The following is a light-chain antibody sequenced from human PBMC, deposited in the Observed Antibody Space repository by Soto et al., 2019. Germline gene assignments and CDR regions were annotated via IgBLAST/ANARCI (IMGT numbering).Light chain of an antibody. Sequence: EVVLTQSPGTLSLSPGERATLSCRASQSVSSSSLAWYQQKPGLAPRLLIYGASSRATGIPDRFSGSGSGTDFTLTINRLEPEDFALYYCQQFCSSAWTFGQGTKVEI. CDR3: QQFCSSAWT. CDR2: GAS. V-gene: IGKV3-20*01. CDR1: QSVSSSS. J-gene: IGKJ1*01.